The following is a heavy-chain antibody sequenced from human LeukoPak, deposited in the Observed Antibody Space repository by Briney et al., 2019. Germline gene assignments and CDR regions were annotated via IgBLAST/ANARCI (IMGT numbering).Heavy chain of an antibody. V-gene: IGHV4-34*04. D-gene: IGHD6-13*01. J-gene: IGHJ3*02. CDR2: INHSGNT. CDR1: GGSFGGYY. Sequence: PSETLSLTCVVYGGSFGGYYWSWIRQPPGKGLEWIGEINHSGNTNDNPSHKSRATISVDTSKNQFSLKLRSVPAADTAVYYCARVAAAGTDPGAFDIWGQGTMVTVSS. CDR3: ARVAAAGTDPGAFDI.